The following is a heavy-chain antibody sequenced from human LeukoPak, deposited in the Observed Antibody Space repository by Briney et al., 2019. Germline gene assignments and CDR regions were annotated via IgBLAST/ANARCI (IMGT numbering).Heavy chain of an antibody. J-gene: IGHJ4*02. CDR2: IYHSGST. V-gene: IGHV4-39*01. D-gene: IGHD7-27*01. CDR3: ARLGIYLPFDY. CDR1: GGSISSSSYY. Sequence: PSETLSLTCTVSGGSISSSSYYWGWIRQPPGKGLEWIGSIYHSGSTYYNPSLKSRVTISVDTSKNQFSLKLSSVTAADTAVYYCARLGIYLPFDYWGQGTLVTVSS.